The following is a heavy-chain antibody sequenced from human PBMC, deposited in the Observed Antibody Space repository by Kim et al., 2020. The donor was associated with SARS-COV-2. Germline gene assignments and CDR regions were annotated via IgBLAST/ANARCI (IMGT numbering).Heavy chain of an antibody. CDR1: GFSFSKAW. D-gene: IGHD3-22*01. CDR3: TTDDYYDSSNYYFPAFDC. J-gene: IGHJ4*02. CDR2: IKSKSDGGTT. Sequence: GGSLRLSCAASGFSFSKAWMSWVRQAPGKGLEWVGRIKSKSDGGTTDYAAPVKGRFTMSRDDSKNTLYLQMSSLRTEDTAVYYCTTDDYYDSSNYYFPAFDCWGQGTLVTVSS. V-gene: IGHV3-15*01.